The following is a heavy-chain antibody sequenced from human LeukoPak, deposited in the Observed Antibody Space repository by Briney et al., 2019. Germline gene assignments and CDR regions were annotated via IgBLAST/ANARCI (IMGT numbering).Heavy chain of an antibody. Sequence: GGSLRLSCAASGFTFDDYGMSWVRQAPGKGLEWVSTISDGGGITYYADSVKGRYTISRDNSKNTLFLQMNSLRAEDTAVYYCAKSRGSGSSMARGVNFDYWGQGALVTVSS. CDR1: GFTFDDYG. D-gene: IGHD3-10*01. V-gene: IGHV3-23*01. CDR2: ISDGGGIT. J-gene: IGHJ4*02. CDR3: AKSRGSGSSMARGVNFDY.